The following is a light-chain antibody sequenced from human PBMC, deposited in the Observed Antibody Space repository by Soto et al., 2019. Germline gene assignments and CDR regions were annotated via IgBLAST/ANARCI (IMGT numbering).Light chain of an antibody. CDR1: QSVVTN. V-gene: IGKV3-15*01. J-gene: IGKJ1*01. CDR2: VAS. CDR3: QQYNNWPPWT. Sequence: IVMTHSPSTLSVSPLERASLSCMSSQSVVTNLAWYQQKPGQAPRLLIYVASTRATGIPSRFSGSGSGTEFTLTISSLQSEDFAVYYCQQYNNWPPWTFGQGTKVDIK.